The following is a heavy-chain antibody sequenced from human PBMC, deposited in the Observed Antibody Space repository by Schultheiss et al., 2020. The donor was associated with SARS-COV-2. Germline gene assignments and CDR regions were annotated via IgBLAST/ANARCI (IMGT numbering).Heavy chain of an antibody. Sequence: GESLRLSCAASGFRFSNYAMHWVRQAPGKGLEWVSGISGSGGSTYYADSVKGRFTISRDNSKNTLYLQMNSLRAEDTAVYYCAKDTIDYYYDSSGYLDYWGQGTLVTVSS. CDR2: ISGSGGST. CDR3: AKDTIDYYYDSSGYLDY. D-gene: IGHD3-22*01. J-gene: IGHJ4*02. CDR1: GFRFSNYA. V-gene: IGHV3-23*01.